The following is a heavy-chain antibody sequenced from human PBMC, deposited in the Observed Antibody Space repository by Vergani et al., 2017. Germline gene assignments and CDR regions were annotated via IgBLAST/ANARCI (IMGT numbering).Heavy chain of an antibody. Sequence: QVQLVQSGAEVKKPGASVKVSCKASGYTFTSYYMHWVRQAPGQGLEWMGIINPSGGSTSYAQKFQGRVTMHRDTSPSTVYMELSSLRSEETAVYYCARDSSTGTTFDYWGQGTLVTVAS. CDR1: GYTFTSYY. J-gene: IGHJ4*02. CDR2: INPSGGST. D-gene: IGHD1-7*01. V-gene: IGHV1-46*01. CDR3: ARDSSTGTTFDY.